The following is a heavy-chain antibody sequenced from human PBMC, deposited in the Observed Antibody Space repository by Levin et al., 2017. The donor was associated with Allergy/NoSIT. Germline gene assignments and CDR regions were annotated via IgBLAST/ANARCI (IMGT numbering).Heavy chain of an antibody. V-gene: IGHV3-30*18. CDR3: AKDETVQVVAAPFFDY. CDR2: ISYDGSNK. Sequence: GESLKISCAASGFTFSSYGMHWVRQAPGKGLEWVAVISYDGSNKYYADSVKGRFTISRDNSKNTLYLQMNSLRAEDTAVYYCAKDETVQVVAAPFFDYWGQGTLVTVSS. D-gene: IGHD2-15*01. J-gene: IGHJ4*02. CDR1: GFTFSSYG.